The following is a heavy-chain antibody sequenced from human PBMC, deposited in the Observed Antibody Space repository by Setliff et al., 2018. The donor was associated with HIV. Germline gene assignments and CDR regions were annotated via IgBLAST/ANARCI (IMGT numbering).Heavy chain of an antibody. D-gene: IGHD5-18*01. CDR1: GGSIINYF. Sequence: SETLSLTCSVTGGSIINYFWGWIRMPPGKGLEWVGYIYYSGSTDYNPSLKSRVTISVDTSKNQVSLKLNSVTAADAAVYYCARSPGVDTNMAFDYWGQGTLVTVSS. J-gene: IGHJ4*02. CDR3: ARSPGVDTNMAFDY. V-gene: IGHV4-59*01. CDR2: IYYSGST.